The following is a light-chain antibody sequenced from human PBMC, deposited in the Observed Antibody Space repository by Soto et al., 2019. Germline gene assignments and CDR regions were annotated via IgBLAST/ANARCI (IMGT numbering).Light chain of an antibody. Sequence: QSALTQPASVSGSPGQSITISCTGTSSDVGSYNLVSWYQQHPGKAPKLMIYEVSKRPSGVSNRFSGSKSGNTASLTISGRQDEDEADYYCCSYAGSSTFVVFGGGTKLTVL. CDR2: EVS. CDR3: CSYAGSSTFVV. CDR1: SSDVGSYNL. J-gene: IGLJ2*01. V-gene: IGLV2-23*02.